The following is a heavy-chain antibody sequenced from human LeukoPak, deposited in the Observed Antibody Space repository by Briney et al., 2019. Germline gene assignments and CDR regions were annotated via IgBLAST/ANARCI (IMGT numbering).Heavy chain of an antibody. CDR3: ARDYRGNSFDY. Sequence: GASVKVSCKASGYTFTNDYIHWVRQAPGQGLEWLGWINPNSGGTRYEPKFQGRVTMTGDTSITTVYMELSSLRSDDTAVYFCARDYRGNSFDYWGQGTLVTVSS. J-gene: IGHJ4*02. CDR2: INPNSGGT. V-gene: IGHV1-2*02. D-gene: IGHD2-21*01. CDR1: GYTFTNDY.